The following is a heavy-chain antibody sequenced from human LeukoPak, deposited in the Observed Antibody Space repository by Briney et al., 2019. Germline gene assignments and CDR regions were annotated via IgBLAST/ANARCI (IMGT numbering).Heavy chain of an antibody. CDR2: ISGSGDKT. CDR3: AKDDPNDYKPWIY. CDR1: GFTFSSYA. J-gene: IGHJ4*02. Sequence: SGGSLRLSCAASGFTFSSYAMSWVRQAPGKGLEWVSLISGSGDKTYYADSVRGRFTISRDNSKNTLYLQVNSLRADDTAVYYCAKDDPNDYKPWIYWGQGTLVTVSS. V-gene: IGHV3-23*01. D-gene: IGHD4-11*01.